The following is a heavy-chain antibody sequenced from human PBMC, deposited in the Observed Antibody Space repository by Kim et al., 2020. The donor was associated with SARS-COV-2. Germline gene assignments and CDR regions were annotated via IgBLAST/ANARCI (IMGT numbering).Heavy chain of an antibody. J-gene: IGHJ4*02. V-gene: IGHV3-9*01. CDR2: ISWNSENI. D-gene: IGHD1-7*01. Sequence: GGSLRLSCTGSGFIFGVYAMHWVRQAPGKGLEWVSGISWNSENIDYADSVKGRFTISRDNTKNTLYLQLNNLRGDDTAFYYCAKGGSTGPTFPFDHWGQGTLVTVSS. CDR3: AKGGSTGPTFPFDH. CDR1: GFIFGVYA.